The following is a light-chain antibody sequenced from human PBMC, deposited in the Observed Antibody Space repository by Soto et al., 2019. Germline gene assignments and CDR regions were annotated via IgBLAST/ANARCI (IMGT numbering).Light chain of an antibody. CDR1: QSVSSSY. J-gene: IGKJ2*01. CDR2: GAS. CDR3: QQDYNLPMYT. V-gene: IGKV3D-7*01. Sequence: PGERVTLSCRASQSVSSSYLTWYQQKPGQAPRLLIYGASTRATGIPARFSGSGSGTDFTLTISSLQPEDFAVYYWQQDYNLPMYTFGQGTKLEIK.